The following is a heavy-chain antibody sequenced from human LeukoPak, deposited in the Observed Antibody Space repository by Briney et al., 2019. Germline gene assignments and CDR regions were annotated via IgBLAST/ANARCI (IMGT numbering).Heavy chain of an antibody. CDR1: GGSISSYY. Sequence: SETLSLTCTVSGGSISSYYWSWIRQPPGKGLEWIGYIYYSGTTNYNPSLKSRVTISLDTPKNQFSLKLSSVTAADTAVYYCARHGPESWNSVYWGQAILVTVSS. CDR3: ARHGPESWNSVY. D-gene: IGHD1-7*01. V-gene: IGHV4-59*08. J-gene: IGHJ4*02. CDR2: IYYSGTT.